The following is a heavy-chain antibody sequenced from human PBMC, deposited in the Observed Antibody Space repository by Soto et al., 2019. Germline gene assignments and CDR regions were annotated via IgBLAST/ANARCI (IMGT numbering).Heavy chain of an antibody. V-gene: IGHV1-2*04. CDR1: GYTFTGYY. Sequence: ASVKVSCKASGYTFTGYYIHWVRQAPGQGLEWMGWINPKSGGTNYAQKFQGWVTMTRDTSISTAYMELSRLRSDDTAVYYCARVGMVRGVIGAFDIWGQGTMVTVSS. CDR3: ARVGMVRGVIGAFDI. D-gene: IGHD3-10*01. J-gene: IGHJ3*02. CDR2: INPKSGGT.